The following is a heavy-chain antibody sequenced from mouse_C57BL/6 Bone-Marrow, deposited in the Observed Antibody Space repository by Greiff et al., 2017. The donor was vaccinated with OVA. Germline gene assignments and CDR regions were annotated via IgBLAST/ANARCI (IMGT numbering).Heavy chain of an antibody. Sequence: QVHLQQPGAELVKPGASVKLSCKASGSPFPSYWMQWVKQRPGQGLEWIGEIDPSDSYINSNQKFKGKATLNVDPSSCTPYRQHTSLTSADSAVYYGAYESFYAIDYWGKGTSVTVSS. V-gene: IGHV1-50*01. CDR1: GSPFPSYW. CDR3: AYESFYAIDY. D-gene: IGHD2-3*01. CDR2: IDPSDSYI. J-gene: IGHJ4*01.